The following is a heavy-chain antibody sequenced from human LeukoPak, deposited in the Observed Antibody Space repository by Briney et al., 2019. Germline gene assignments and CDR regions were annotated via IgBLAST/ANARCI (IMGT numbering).Heavy chain of an antibody. V-gene: IGHV4-59*07. CDR1: GGSISGFY. CDR3: ARVYSDLVRLDP. D-gene: IGHD2-21*01. Sequence: SDTLSLTCTISGGSISGFYWTWIRQPPGKGLEYIGYMYYTGTTNYNPSLMSRITLSLDTSKNHFSLKLTSVTAADTAVYYCARVYSDLVRLDPWGQGTLVTVSS. J-gene: IGHJ5*02. CDR2: MYYTGTT.